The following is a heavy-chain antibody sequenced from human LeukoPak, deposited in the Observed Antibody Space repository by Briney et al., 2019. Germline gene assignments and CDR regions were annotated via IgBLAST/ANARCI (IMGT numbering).Heavy chain of an antibody. J-gene: IGHJ4*02. CDR2: IWYDGSNK. D-gene: IGHD1-26*01. V-gene: IGHV3-33*08. CDR3: AGDRATSYFDY. Sequence: GRSLRLSCAASGFTFSSYAMHWVRQAPGKGLEWVAFIWYDGSNKYYTDSVKGRFTISRDNSKNTLYLQMNSLRAEDTAVYYCAGDRATSYFDYWGQGALVTISS. CDR1: GFTFSSYA.